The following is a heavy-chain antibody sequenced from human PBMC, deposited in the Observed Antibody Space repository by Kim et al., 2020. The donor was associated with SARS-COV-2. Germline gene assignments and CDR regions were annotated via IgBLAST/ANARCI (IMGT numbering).Heavy chain of an antibody. J-gene: IGHJ4*02. V-gene: IGHV4-59*01. CDR3: AREAVTTPYYFDY. Sequence: NPPLKCRVTISVDPTKNQFSLKLSSVTAAYTAVYYCAREAVTTPYYFDYWGQGTLVTVSS. D-gene: IGHD4-4*01.